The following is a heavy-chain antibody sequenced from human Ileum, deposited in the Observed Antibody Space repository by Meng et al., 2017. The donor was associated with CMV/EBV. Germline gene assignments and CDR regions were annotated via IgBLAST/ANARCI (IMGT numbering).Heavy chain of an antibody. CDR1: GFTFSCSW. CDR3: ARGSTGYGNFDY. CDR2: ISGDESGI. Sequence: CAASGFTFSCSWMHWVRQAPGRGLVWLSLISGDESGISYADSVEGRLTISRDNAKNTLYLQINSHRADDTAVYYCARGSTGYGNFDYWGQGTLVTVSS. V-gene: IGHV3-74*01. J-gene: IGHJ4*02. D-gene: IGHD5-12*01.